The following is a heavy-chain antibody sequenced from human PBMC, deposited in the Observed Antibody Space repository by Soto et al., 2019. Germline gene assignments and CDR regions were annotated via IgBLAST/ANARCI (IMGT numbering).Heavy chain of an antibody. CDR2: IYYSGST. CDR1: GGSISSSSYY. V-gene: IGHV4-39*01. J-gene: IGHJ4*01. D-gene: IGHD2-15*01. Sequence: PSETLSLTCTVSGGSISSSSYYWGWIRQPPGKGLEWIGSIYYSGSTYYNPSLKSRVTISVDTSKNQFSLKLSSVTAADTAVYYSATPPGWHLKRPHYFDYGGGETLVPVS. CDR3: ATPPGWHLKRPHYFDY.